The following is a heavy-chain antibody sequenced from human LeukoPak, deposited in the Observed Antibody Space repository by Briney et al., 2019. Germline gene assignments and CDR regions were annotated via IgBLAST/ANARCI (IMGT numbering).Heavy chain of an antibody. V-gene: IGHV4-39*02. Sequence: PSETLSLTCTVSGGSISSSSYYWGWIRQPPGKGLEWIGSIYYSGSTYYNPSLKRRVTISVDTSKNHFSLELSYVTAADTAVYYCARAEAAGRRGFDPWGQGTLVTVSS. CDR2: IYYSGST. J-gene: IGHJ5*02. CDR1: GGSISSSSYY. CDR3: ARAEAAGRRGFDP. D-gene: IGHD6-13*01.